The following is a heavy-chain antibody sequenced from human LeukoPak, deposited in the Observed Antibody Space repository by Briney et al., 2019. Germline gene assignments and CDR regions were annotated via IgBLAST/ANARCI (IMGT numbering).Heavy chain of an antibody. CDR1: GYSFTSYW. CDR2: IYPGDSGT. D-gene: IGHD1-26*01. Sequence: GESLKISCKGSGYSFTSYWIGWVRQMLGKGLEWMGIIYPGDSGTRYSPSFQGQVTISADKSISTAYLQWSSLKASDTAIYYCARRASSGSYVNAFDYWGQGTLVTVSS. V-gene: IGHV5-51*01. J-gene: IGHJ4*02. CDR3: ARRASSGSYVNAFDY.